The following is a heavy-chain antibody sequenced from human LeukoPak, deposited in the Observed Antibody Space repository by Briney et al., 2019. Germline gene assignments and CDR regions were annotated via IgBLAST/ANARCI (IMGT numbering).Heavy chain of an antibody. V-gene: IGHV3-23*01. CDR2: ISGSGGST. CDR1: GFTFSSYA. Sequence: GGSLRLSCAASGFTFSSYAMSWVRQAPGKGLEWVSAISGSGGSTYYADSVKGRFTISRANSKNTLYLQMNSLRAEDTAVYYCAKGRDMPYYYYMDVWGKGTTVTVSS. J-gene: IGHJ6*03. D-gene: IGHD2-15*01. CDR3: AKGRDMPYYYYMDV.